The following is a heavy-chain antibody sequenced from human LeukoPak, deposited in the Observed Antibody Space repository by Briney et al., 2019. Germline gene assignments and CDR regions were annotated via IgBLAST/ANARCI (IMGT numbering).Heavy chain of an antibody. V-gene: IGHV4-59*01. Sequence: SETLSLTCTVSGGSISSYYWSWIRQPPGKGLEWIGHVYYSGSTNYNPSLKSRVTISVDTSRNQFSLKLSSVTAADTAVHYCARATALSGAFDYWGQGTLVTVSS. J-gene: IGHJ4*02. CDR1: GGSISSYY. D-gene: IGHD1-26*01. CDR3: ARATALSGAFDY. CDR2: VYYSGST.